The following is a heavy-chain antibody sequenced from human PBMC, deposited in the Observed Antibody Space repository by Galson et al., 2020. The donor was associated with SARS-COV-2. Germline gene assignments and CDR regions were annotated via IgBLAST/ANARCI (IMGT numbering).Heavy chain of an antibody. CDR3: ARGGPLRFLERLLSYFDQ. CDR1: GGSISSSNW. V-gene: IGHV4-4*02. Sequence: SETLSLTCAVSGGSISSSNWWIWVRQPPGKGLEWIGEIHHSGTTNYNSSLNNRVTLSVDKSKNQFSLELRSVTAADTAVYYCARGGPLRFLERLLSYFDQWGQGTLVTVSS. CDR2: IHHSGTT. J-gene: IGHJ4*02. D-gene: IGHD3-3*01.